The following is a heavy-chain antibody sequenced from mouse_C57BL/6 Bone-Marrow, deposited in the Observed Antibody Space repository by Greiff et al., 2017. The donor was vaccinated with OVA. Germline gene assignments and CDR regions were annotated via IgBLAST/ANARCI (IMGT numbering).Heavy chain of an antibody. Sequence: VHLVESGAELMKPGASVKLSCKATGYTFTGYWIEWVKQRPGHGLEWIGEILPGSGSTNYNEKFKGKATFTADTSSNTAYMQLSSLTTEDSAIYYCARKDEVTTETAYYFDYWGQGTTLTVSS. J-gene: IGHJ2*01. D-gene: IGHD2-2*01. V-gene: IGHV1-9*01. CDR2: ILPGSGST. CDR1: GYTFTGYW. CDR3: ARKDEVTTETAYYFDY.